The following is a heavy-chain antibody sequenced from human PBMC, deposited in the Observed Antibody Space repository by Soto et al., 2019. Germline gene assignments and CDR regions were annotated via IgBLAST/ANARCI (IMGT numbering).Heavy chain of an antibody. Sequence: GGSLRLSCAASGFTFSSYGMHWVRQAPGKGLEWVAIISYDGSKTFYGGSVKGRFTISRDNSKNTLFLQMNSLRAEDTAVYYCTKDLKDQLLYALGFDPRGQGTLVTVSS. V-gene: IGHV3-30*18. CDR1: GFTFSSYG. CDR2: ISYDGSKT. D-gene: IGHD3-10*01. J-gene: IGHJ5*02. CDR3: TKDLKDQLLYALGFDP.